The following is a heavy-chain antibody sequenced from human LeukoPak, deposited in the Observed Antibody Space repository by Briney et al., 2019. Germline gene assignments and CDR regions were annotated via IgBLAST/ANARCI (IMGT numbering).Heavy chain of an antibody. CDR3: ARDTHDCPYYMDV. Sequence: SQTLSLTCTVSGDSISNDAFYWSWISQSPGKGLEWIGYIYYSGHTYYNPSLESRVTISVDTSKNQFSLKLSSVTAADTAVYYCARDTHDCPYYMDVWGKGTTVTVSS. D-gene: IGHD2-21*02. CDR1: GDSISNDAFY. CDR2: IYYSGHT. V-gene: IGHV4-30-4*08. J-gene: IGHJ6*03.